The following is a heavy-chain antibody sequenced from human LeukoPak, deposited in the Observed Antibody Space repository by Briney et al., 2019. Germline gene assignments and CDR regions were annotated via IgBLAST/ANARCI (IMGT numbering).Heavy chain of an antibody. CDR1: GNYW. CDR2: INSDGSWT. D-gene: IGHD2/OR15-2a*01. V-gene: IGHV3-74*01. CDR3: VSFYETY. J-gene: IGHJ4*02. Sequence: GGSLRLSCAASGNYWMHWVRQVQGEGLVWVSHINSDGSWTSYADSVKGRFTISKDNAKNTVYLQMNSLRAEDTAVYYCVSFYETYWGRGTLVTVPS.